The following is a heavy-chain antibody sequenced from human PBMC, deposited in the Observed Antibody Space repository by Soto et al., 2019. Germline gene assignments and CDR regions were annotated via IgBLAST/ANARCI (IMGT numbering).Heavy chain of an antibody. J-gene: IGHJ5*02. D-gene: IGHD1-26*01. CDR3: ARDSRGSYSWDWFDP. Sequence: GGSLRLSCAASGFTFSSYSMNWVRQAPGKGLEWVSYISSSSSTIYYADSVKGRFTISRDNAKNSLYLQMNSLRDEDTAVYYCARDSRGSYSWDWFDPWGQGTLVTVSS. CDR2: ISSSSSTI. CDR1: GFTFSSYS. V-gene: IGHV3-48*02.